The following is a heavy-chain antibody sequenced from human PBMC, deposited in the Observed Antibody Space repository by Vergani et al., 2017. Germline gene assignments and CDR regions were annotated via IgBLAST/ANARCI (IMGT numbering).Heavy chain of an antibody. Sequence: QVQLQESGPGLVKPSETLSLTCTVSGGSISSYYWSWIRQPPGKGLEWIGYIYYSGSTYYNPSLKSRVTISVDTSKNQFSLKLSSVTAADTAVYYCARQKGGSYAPLLWAFDVWGQGTMVTVSS. CDR3: ARQKGGSYAPLLWAFDV. CDR2: IYYSGST. J-gene: IGHJ3*01. CDR1: GGSISSYY. V-gene: IGHV4-59*08. D-gene: IGHD3-16*01.